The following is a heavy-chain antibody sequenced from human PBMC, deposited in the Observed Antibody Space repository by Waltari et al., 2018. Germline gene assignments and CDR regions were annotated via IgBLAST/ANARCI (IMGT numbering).Heavy chain of an antibody. V-gene: IGHV3-9*01. CDR3: AKELRSLERGFDL. Sequence: EIQLVQSGGGSVPPGKSLTLSCAASGFTFDDYAMQWVRQVPGRGMEWVSSISWNSGRIKYADSVKGRFTISRDNAKTSVYMQMNSLKIEDTAVYYCAKELRSLERGFDLWGQGTPVIVSS. D-gene: IGHD3-3*01. CDR2: ISWNSGRI. CDR1: GFTFDDYA. J-gene: IGHJ4*02.